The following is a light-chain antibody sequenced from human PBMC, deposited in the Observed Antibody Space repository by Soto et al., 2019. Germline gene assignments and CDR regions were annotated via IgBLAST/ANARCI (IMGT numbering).Light chain of an antibody. CDR3: QQFNTYPLT. J-gene: IGKJ4*01. CDR2: AAS. CDR1: QGINDY. V-gene: IGKV1-9*01. Sequence: DIQLTQSPSFLSASVGDRVTITCRASQGINDYLAWYQQKPGKAPKLLIYAASTLQSEVPSRFSGSASGTEFNLTISSLQPEDFAPYYCQQFNTYPLTFGGGTKVEVK.